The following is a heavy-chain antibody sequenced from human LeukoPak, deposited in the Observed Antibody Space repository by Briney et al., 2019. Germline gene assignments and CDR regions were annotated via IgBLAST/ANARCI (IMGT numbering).Heavy chain of an antibody. CDR3: ASYRIVRDTWFGY. Sequence: GASVKVSCKASGYTFTSYYMHWVRQAPGQGLEWMGIINPSGGSTSYAQKFQGRVTMTRDMSTSTVYMELSSLRSEDTAVYDCASYRIVRDTWFGYWGKGTLVTVAS. CDR2: INPSGGST. V-gene: IGHV1-46*01. CDR1: GYTFTSYY. J-gene: IGHJ4*02. D-gene: IGHD1-26*01.